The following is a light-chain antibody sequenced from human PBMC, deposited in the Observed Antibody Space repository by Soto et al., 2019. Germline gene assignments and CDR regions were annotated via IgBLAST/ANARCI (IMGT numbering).Light chain of an antibody. CDR1: QRIGRW. CDR2: AAS. CDR3: QQYETFFRT. V-gene: IGKV1-5*03. J-gene: IGKJ1*01. Sequence: DIQLTQSPSTLSASVGDRVTITCRASQRIGRWLAWYQQKPGKAPKLLIHAASSLERGVPSRFRGSGSGTHFALTITSLQPDDLATYYCQQYETFFRTFGQGTKVEIK.